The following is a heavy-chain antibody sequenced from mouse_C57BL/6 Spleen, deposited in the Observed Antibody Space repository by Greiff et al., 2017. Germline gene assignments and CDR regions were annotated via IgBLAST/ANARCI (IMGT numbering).Heavy chain of an antibody. D-gene: IGHD4-1*01. CDR1: GFTFSNYW. Sequence: EVKLMESGGGLVQPGGSMKLSCVASGFTFSNYWMNWVRQSPEKGLEWVAQIRLKSDNYATHYAESVKGRFTISRDDSKSSVYLQMNHLRAEDTGIYYCTGLGSAMDYWGQGTSVTVSS. J-gene: IGHJ4*01. CDR3: TGLGSAMDY. V-gene: IGHV6-3*01. CDR2: IRLKSDNYAT.